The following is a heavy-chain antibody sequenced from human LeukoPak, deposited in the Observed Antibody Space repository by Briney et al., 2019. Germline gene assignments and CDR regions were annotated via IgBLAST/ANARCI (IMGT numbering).Heavy chain of an antibody. J-gene: IGHJ4*02. CDR2: IYYSGST. Sequence: SETLSLTCTVSDGSISSYYWSWIRQPPGNGLEWIGYIYYSGSTNYNPSLKSRVTISVDTSKNQFSLKLSSVTAADTAVYYCARSIWFGELLPDYWGQGTLVTVSS. CDR3: ARSIWFGELLPDY. D-gene: IGHD3-10*01. CDR1: DGSISSYY. V-gene: IGHV4-59*08.